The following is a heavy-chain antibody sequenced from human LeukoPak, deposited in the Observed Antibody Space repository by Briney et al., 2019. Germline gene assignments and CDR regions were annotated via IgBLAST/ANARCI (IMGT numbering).Heavy chain of an antibody. D-gene: IGHD1-1*01. CDR3: ARVPGTTVFDY. V-gene: IGHV3-21*01. Sequence: GGSLRLSCAASGFTFSSYSMNWVRQAPGKGLEWVSSISSSSSYIYYADSVKGRFTISRDNAKNSLYLQMNSLRAKDTAVYYCARVPGTTVFDYWGQGTLVTVSS. J-gene: IGHJ4*02. CDR1: GFTFSSYS. CDR2: ISSSSSYI.